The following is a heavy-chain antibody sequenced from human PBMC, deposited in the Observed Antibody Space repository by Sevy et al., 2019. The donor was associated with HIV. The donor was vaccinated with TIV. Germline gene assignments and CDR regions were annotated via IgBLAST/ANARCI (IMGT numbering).Heavy chain of an antibody. D-gene: IGHD2-2*01. J-gene: IGHJ5*02. Sequence: GGSLRLSCAASGFTFSSYSMNWVRQAPGKGLEGVSYISSSSSTIYYADSVKGRFTISRDNAKNSLYLQMNSLRAEDTAVYYCARDPGYCSSTSCPRYWFDPWGQGTLVTVSS. CDR1: GFTFSSYS. CDR3: ARDPGYCSSTSCPRYWFDP. CDR2: ISSSSSTI. V-gene: IGHV3-48*01.